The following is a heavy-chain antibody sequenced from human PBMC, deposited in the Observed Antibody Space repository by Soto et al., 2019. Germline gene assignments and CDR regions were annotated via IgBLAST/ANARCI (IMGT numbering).Heavy chain of an antibody. CDR2: INSDGTST. CDR3: ARDQVGASS. Sequence: GGSLRLSCSASGFTFNLYTMHWVRQAPGKGLVWVSRINSDGTSTRYADSVKGRFTISRDNAKNTLYLQMNSLRVEDTAVYYCARDQVGASSWGQGTLVTVSS. J-gene: IGHJ4*02. D-gene: IGHD2-15*01. CDR1: GFTFNLYT. V-gene: IGHV3-74*01.